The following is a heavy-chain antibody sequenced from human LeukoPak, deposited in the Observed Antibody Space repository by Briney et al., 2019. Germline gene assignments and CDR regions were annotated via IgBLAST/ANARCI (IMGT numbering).Heavy chain of an antibody. CDR1: GGSFSGYY. J-gene: IGHJ3*02. CDR2: INQSGST. D-gene: IGHD2-15*01. V-gene: IGHV4-34*01. CDR3: ARGARRYCSGGSCYRGRAFDI. Sequence: RPSETLSLTCAVYGGSFSGYYWSWIRQPPGKGLEWIGEINQSGSTNYNPSLKSRVTISVDTSKNQFSLKLSSVTAADTAVYYCARGARRYCSGGSCYRGRAFDIWGQGTMVTVSS.